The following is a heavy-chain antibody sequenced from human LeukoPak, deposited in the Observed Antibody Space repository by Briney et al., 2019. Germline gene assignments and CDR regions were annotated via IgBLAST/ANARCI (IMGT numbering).Heavy chain of an antibody. CDR1: GYTFTSYG. J-gene: IGHJ6*03. Sequence: GASVTVSFKASGYTFTSYGISWVRQAPGQGLEWMGWISAYNGNTNYAQKLQGRVTMTTDTSTSTAYMELRSLRSDDTAVYYCARDLVRGVFYYYYYMDVWGKGTTVTVSS. CDR2: ISAYNGNT. D-gene: IGHD3-10*02. V-gene: IGHV1-18*01. CDR3: ARDLVRGVFYYYYYMDV.